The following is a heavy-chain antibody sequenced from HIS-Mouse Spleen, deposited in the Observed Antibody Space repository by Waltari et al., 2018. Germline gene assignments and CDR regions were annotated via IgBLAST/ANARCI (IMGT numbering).Heavy chain of an antibody. V-gene: IGHV4-34*01. CDR1: GGSFSGYY. CDR3: ARVGSSSSNNWFDP. D-gene: IGHD6-6*01. Sequence: QVQLQQWGAGLLKPSETLSLTCAVYGGSFSGYYWSWIRQPPGKGLEWIGEINHSGSTNSNPSLKSRVTISVDTSKNQFSLKLSSVTAADTAVYYCARVGSSSSNNWFDPWGQGTLVTVSS. CDR2: INHSGST. J-gene: IGHJ5*02.